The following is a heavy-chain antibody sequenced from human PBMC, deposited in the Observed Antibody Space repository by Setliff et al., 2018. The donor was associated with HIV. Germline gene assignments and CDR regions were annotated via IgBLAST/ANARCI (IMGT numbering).Heavy chain of an antibody. V-gene: IGHV3-23*01. CDR1: GFSFRSYA. CDR3: ARGTVGATFLHNDY. CDR2: ISGSGDIT. J-gene: IGHJ4*02. D-gene: IGHD1-26*01. Sequence: GGSLRLSCAASGFSFRSYAVSWVRQAPGKGLEWVSVISGSGDITYYRESVKGRFTVSRDNSNNTVYLQMNSLRAEDTAMYYCARGTVGATFLHNDYWGQGTLVTVSS.